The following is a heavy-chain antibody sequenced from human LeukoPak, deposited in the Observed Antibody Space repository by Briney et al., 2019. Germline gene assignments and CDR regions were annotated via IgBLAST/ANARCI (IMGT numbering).Heavy chain of an antibody. D-gene: IGHD2-2*01. V-gene: IGHV4-59*01. J-gene: IGHJ6*02. CDR3: ARVGRNCSSTSCYRAYYYGMDV. Sequence: SETLSLTCTVSGGSISSYYWSWIRQPPGKGLEGIGYIYYSGSTNYNPSLKSRVTISVDTSKNQFSLKLSSVTAADTAVYYCARVGRNCSSTSCYRAYYYGMDVWGQGTTVTVSS. CDR2: IYYSGST. CDR1: GGSISSYY.